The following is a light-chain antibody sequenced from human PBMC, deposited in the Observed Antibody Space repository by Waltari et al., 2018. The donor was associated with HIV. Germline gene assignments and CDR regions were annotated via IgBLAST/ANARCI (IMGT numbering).Light chain of an antibody. CDR2: YDD. Sequence: QSVLTQPPSVSEAPRQRVTISCSGSSSNIGNNAVNWYQHLPGKAPKLLIYYDDLLPSGVSDRFSGSNSGTSASLAISGLQSEDDADYYCAAWDDSLNGYVFGTGTKVTVL. J-gene: IGLJ1*01. V-gene: IGLV1-36*01. CDR1: SSNIGNNA. CDR3: AAWDDSLNGYV.